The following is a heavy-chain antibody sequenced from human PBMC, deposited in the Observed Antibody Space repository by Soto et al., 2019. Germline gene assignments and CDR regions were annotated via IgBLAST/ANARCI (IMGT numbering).Heavy chain of an antibody. J-gene: IGHJ4*02. CDR3: AKEYYYDSSGYYGGTGYFDY. CDR2: ISGSGGST. V-gene: IGHV3-23*01. Sequence: EVQLLESGGGLVQPGGSLRLSCAASGFTFSSYAMSWVRQAPGKGLEWVSAISGSGGSTYYADSVKGRFTISRDNSKNTLYLQMNSLRAEDTAVYYCAKEYYYDSSGYYGGTGYFDYCGQGTLVTVSS. CDR1: GFTFSSYA. D-gene: IGHD3-22*01.